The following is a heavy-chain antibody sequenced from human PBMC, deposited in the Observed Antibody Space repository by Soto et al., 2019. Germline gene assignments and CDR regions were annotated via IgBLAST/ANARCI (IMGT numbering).Heavy chain of an antibody. J-gene: IGHJ5*02. V-gene: IGHV1-69*06. D-gene: IGHD3-3*01. CDR1: LGTFSSYA. Sequence: AYLGTFSSYAISWVRQVPGQGLAWMGGSIPICGTANYPQKLQGRVTITAEKCTSRAYMELTSLRTEDTALDNGAPLCKYYDCFDRCGQGTLFSVSS. CDR2: SIPICGTA. CDR3: APLCKYYDCFDR.